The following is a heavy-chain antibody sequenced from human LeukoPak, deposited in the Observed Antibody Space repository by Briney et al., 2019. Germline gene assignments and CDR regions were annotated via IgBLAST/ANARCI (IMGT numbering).Heavy chain of an antibody. CDR3: ARDTRGFRRGRRCSSGGGGINWFDA. D-gene: IGHD2-15*01. CDR2: IYYSGST. Sequence: PSETLSLTCTVSGDSVNSGTYYWSWIRQPPGKGLEWIGYIYYSGSTDYNPSLKSRATISLDASKNQFSLKLTSVTPADTAVYYCARDTRGFRRGRRCSSGGGGINWFDAWGRGTLVIVSS. J-gene: IGHJ5*02. CDR1: GDSVNSGTYY. V-gene: IGHV4-61*01.